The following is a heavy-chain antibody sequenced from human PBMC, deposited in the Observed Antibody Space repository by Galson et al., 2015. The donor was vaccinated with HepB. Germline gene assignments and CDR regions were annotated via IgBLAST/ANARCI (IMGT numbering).Heavy chain of an antibody. V-gene: IGHV3-73*01. Sequence: SLRLSCAASGFTFSGSAIHWVRQASGKGPEWVGRIRSKASDYATAYAASLKGRFTISRDDSKNTAYLHMNSLKTEDTAVYYCLRLGDLSGYSSGWGQEPWSPSPQ. D-gene: IGHD6-25*01. CDR1: GFTFSGSA. CDR3: LRLGDLSGYSSG. CDR2: IRSKASDYAT. J-gene: IGHJ4*01.